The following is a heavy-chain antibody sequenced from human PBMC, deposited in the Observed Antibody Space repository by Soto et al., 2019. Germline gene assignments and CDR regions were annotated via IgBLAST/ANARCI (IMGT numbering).Heavy chain of an antibody. CDR3: ARGGRYYYDTSGTGAFDI. J-gene: IGHJ3*02. CDR2: IIPIFGTA. Sequence: GASVKVSCKASGGTFSSCAISWVRQAPGQGLEWMGGIIPIFGTANYAQKFQGRVTITADESTSTAYMELSSLRSEDTAVYYCARGGRYYYDTSGTGAFDIWGQGTMVTVSS. D-gene: IGHD3-22*01. V-gene: IGHV1-69*13. CDR1: GGTFSSCA.